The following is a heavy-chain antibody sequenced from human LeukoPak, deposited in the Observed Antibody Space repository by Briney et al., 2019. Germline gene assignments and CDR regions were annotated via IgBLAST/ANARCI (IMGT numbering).Heavy chain of an antibody. CDR2: INHSGST. CDR3: ASTHSSSWYFDY. CDR1: GGSFSGYY. Sequence: SETLSLTCPVYGGSFSGYYWSWIRQPPGKGLEWIGEINHSGSTNYNPSLKSRVTISVDTSKNQFSLKLSSVTAADTAVYYCASTHSSSWYFDYWGQGTLVTVSS. D-gene: IGHD6-13*01. V-gene: IGHV4-34*01. J-gene: IGHJ4*02.